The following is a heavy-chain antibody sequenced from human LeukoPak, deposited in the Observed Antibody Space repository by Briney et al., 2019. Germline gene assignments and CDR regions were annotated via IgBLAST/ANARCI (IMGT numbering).Heavy chain of an antibody. J-gene: IGHJ4*02. V-gene: IGHV3-30*02. Sequence: GGSLRLSCAASGFTFSRHGMHWVRQAPGKGLEWVAFIRYDGSDKYYADSVKDRFTISRDNSENTLYLQMNSLRAEDTAVYYCAKSLDYDILTGVFDYWGQGTLVTVSS. CDR2: IRYDGSDK. D-gene: IGHD3-9*01. CDR1: GFTFSRHG. CDR3: AKSLDYDILTGVFDY.